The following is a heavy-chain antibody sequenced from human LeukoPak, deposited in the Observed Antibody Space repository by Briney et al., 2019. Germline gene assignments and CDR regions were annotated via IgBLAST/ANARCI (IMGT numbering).Heavy chain of an antibody. CDR1: GFTFSSYA. D-gene: IGHD3-16*02. J-gene: IGHJ4*02. V-gene: IGHV3-30*04. CDR2: ISYDGSNK. CDR3: ASTGVTFGGVIAIDY. Sequence: GGSLRLSCAASGFTFSSYAMHWVRQAPGKGLEWVAVISYDGSNKYYADSVKGRFTISRDNSKNTLYPQMNSLRAEDTAVYYCASTGVTFGGVIAIDYWGQGTLVTVSS.